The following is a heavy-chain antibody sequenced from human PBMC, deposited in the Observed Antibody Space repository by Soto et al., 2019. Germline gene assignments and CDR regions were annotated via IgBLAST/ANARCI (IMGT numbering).Heavy chain of an antibody. CDR2: ISGSGGST. CDR3: ASRYCSGGSCYSARDYYYYMDV. CDR1: GFTFSSYA. J-gene: IGHJ6*03. V-gene: IGHV3-23*01. D-gene: IGHD2-15*01. Sequence: GGSLRLSCAASGFTFSSYAMSWVRQAPGKGLEWVSAISGSGGSTYYADSVKGRFTISRDNSKNTLYLQMNSLRAEDTAVYYCASRYCSGGSCYSARDYYYYMDVWGKGTTVTVSS.